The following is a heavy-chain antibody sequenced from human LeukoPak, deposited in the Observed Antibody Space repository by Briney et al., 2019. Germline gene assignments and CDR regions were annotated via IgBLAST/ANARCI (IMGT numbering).Heavy chain of an antibody. V-gene: IGHV6-1*01. J-gene: IGHJ3*02. D-gene: IGHD5-18*01. CDR3: ARGPYSYGYGDAFDI. CDR1: GDNVSSNSAA. Sequence: SQTLSLTCALSGDNVSSNSAAWNWIRQSPSRGLEWLGRTYYRSKWYNDYAVSVKSRITINPDTSKNQFSLQLNSVTPEDTAVYYCARGPYSYGYGDAFDIWGQGTMVTVSS. CDR2: TYYRSKWYN.